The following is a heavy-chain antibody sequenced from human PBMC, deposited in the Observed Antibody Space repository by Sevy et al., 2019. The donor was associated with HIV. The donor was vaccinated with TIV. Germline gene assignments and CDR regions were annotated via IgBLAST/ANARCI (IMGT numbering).Heavy chain of an antibody. D-gene: IGHD2-2*01. CDR1: GFPFSSYA. V-gene: IGHV3-23*01. J-gene: IGHJ3*02. CDR3: AKDRVAVVGDAFDS. CDR2: ISGRGGGP. Sequence: GGSLRLSCAASGFPFSSYAMNWVRQAPGKGLEWFSAISGRGGGPYYADSVKGRFTISRDNSKNTLYLQMNSLRSEDTAIYYCAKDRVAVVGDAFDSWGQGTMVTVSS.